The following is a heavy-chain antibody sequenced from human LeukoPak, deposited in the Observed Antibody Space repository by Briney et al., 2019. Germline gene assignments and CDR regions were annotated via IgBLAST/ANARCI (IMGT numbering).Heavy chain of an antibody. CDR3: ARVGPKDTGYFDY. J-gene: IGHJ4*02. CDR1: GGSISSYY. CDR2: IYTSGST. D-gene: IGHD5-18*01. V-gene: IGHV4-4*09. Sequence: SETLSLTCTVSGGSISSYYWSWIRQPPGKGLEWIGYIYTSGSTNYNPSLKSRVTISVDTSKNQFSLKPSSVTAADTAVYYCARVGPKDTGYFDYWGQGTLVTVSS.